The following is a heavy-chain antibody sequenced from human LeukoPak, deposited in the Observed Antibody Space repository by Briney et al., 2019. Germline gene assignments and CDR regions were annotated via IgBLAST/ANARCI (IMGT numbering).Heavy chain of an antibody. CDR2: VKSKSEGGTT. Sequence: RGSLRLSCAASGFTFSKAWMSWVRQAPGKGLEYLGRVKSKSEGGTTDYAAPVKGRFTISRDDSKSTLYLQMNSLKTEDTAVYYCATGWQLIDFWGQGTLVTVSS. D-gene: IGHD6-13*01. J-gene: IGHJ4*02. V-gene: IGHV3-15*01. CDR3: ATGWQLIDF. CDR1: GFTFSKAW.